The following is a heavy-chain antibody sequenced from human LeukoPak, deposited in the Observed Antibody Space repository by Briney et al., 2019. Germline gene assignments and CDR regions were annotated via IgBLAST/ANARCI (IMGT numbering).Heavy chain of an antibody. V-gene: IGHV3-23*01. CDR3: AKDREFVLMVYTFDY. Sequence: PGGSLRLSCAASGFTFSSYAMSWVRQAPGKGLEWVSSISGSGGRTYYADSVKGRFTISRDNSKNTLYLQMNSLRAEDTAVYYCAKDREFVLMVYTFDYWGQGTLVTVSS. CDR1: GFTFSSYA. J-gene: IGHJ4*02. CDR2: ISGSGGRT. D-gene: IGHD2-8*01.